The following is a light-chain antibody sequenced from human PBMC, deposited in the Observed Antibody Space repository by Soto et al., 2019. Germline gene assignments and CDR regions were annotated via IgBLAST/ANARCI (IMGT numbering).Light chain of an antibody. Sequence: IQMTQSPSSLSASVGDRVTITCQASQDISNYLNWYQQKPGKAPKLLIYDASNLESGVPSRFTGRGSGTEVTLTISSLQPEDFATYYCQQYSTYPWTFGQGTKVDIK. V-gene: IGKV1-33*01. J-gene: IGKJ1*01. CDR1: QDISNY. CDR2: DAS. CDR3: QQYSTYPWT.